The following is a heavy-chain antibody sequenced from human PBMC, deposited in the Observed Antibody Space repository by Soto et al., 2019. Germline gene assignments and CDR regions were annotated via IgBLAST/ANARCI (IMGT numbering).Heavy chain of an antibody. D-gene: IGHD3-22*01. CDR2: ISTYNGNT. J-gene: IGHJ4*02. V-gene: IGHV1-18*01. CDR1: GYTFTSYG. Sequence: QVQLVQSGAEVKKPGASVKVSCKASGYTFTSYGISWVRQAPGQGLEWMGWISTYNGNTNYAQKLQGRVTMTTDTSTSKAYMELRSLRSDDTAVYYCARDSYYYDSSGYYEPDYWGQGTLVTVSS. CDR3: ARDSYYYDSSGYYEPDY.